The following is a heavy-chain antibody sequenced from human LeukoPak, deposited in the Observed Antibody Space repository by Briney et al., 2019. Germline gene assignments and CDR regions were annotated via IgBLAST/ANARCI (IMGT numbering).Heavy chain of an antibody. CDR2: ISSSGTYI. J-gene: IGHJ4*02. CDR1: TFTFSSYN. Sequence: PGGSLRLSCAASTFTFSSYNVNWVRQAPGKGLEWVSSISSSGTYIYYRDSVKGRFTISRDNAENSLYLEMNSLRVEDTAMYYCVRDRGSYRPIDYWGQGTLVTVSS. V-gene: IGHV3-21*01. CDR3: VRDRGSYRPIDY. D-gene: IGHD1-26*01.